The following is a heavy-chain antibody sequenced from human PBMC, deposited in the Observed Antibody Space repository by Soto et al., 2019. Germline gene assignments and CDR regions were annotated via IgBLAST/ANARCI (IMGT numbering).Heavy chain of an antibody. D-gene: IGHD6-13*01. V-gene: IGHV4-31*03. Sequence: QVQLQESGPGLVKPSQTLSLTCSVSGRSVSSAGFYWTWIRQHPGKGLEWIGYIYYSGGTYYSPSLESRVTISIYTSDKQVSLKLSSVTAADTAVYSCARGIFLATAAAYFDFWGQGTLVTVSS. CDR3: ARGIFLATAAAYFDF. J-gene: IGHJ4*02. CDR2: IYYSGGT. CDR1: GRSVSSAGFY.